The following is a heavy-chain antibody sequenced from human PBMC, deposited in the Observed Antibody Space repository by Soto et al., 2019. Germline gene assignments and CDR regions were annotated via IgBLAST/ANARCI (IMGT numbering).Heavy chain of an antibody. Sequence: ASVKVSCKASGYTFTSYGLSWVRQAPGQGLEWMGWLSAYNGNTNYAQKLQGRVTMTTDTSKRTAYMELRSLRSDDTAVYYWARELRYFDAYYYYGMDVWGQGTTVTVSS. D-gene: IGHD3-9*01. CDR2: LSAYNGNT. CDR1: GYTFTSYG. J-gene: IGHJ6*02. CDR3: ARELRYFDAYYYYGMDV. V-gene: IGHV1-18*01.